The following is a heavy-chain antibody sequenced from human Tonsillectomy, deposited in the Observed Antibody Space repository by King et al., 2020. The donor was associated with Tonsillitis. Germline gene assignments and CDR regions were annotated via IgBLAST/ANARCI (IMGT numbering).Heavy chain of an antibody. Sequence: VQLQESGPGLVKPSQTLSLTCSVSGGSIGSGQYYWSWIRQPPGKGLEWIGYIFYSGCTYYNPSLKSRLTISLDTSKNQFSLRLNSVTAADTAVYYCASMTTLTTGGGWFDPWGQGTLVTVSS. CDR1: GGSIGSGQYY. J-gene: IGHJ5*02. CDR2: IFYSGCT. V-gene: IGHV4-30-4*01. CDR3: ASMTTLTTGGGWFDP. D-gene: IGHD4-17*01.